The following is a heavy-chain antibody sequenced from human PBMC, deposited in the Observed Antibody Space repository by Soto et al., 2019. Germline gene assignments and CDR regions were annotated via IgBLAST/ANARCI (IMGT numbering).Heavy chain of an antibody. J-gene: IGHJ5*02. Sequence: QLQLQESGPGLVKPSETLSLTCTVSGCSISSSSYYCGWIRQPPGKGLEWIGSIYYSGSTYYNPSLKSRVTIAVDTSKNQFSLKLSSVTAADTAVYYCASDRKRDILVVGANWFDPWGQGTLVTVSS. V-gene: IGHV4-39*01. CDR2: IYYSGST. CDR3: ASDRKRDILVVGANWFDP. CDR1: GCSISSSSYY. D-gene: IGHD2-15*01.